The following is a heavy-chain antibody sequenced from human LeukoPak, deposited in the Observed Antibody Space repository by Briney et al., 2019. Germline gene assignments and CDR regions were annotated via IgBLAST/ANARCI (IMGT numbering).Heavy chain of an antibody. J-gene: IGHJ6*02. Sequence: GGSLRLSCAASGFAFSTYAMSWVRQSPGKGLEWVSGISGSGSGGVTYYADSVKGRFTISRDNSKNTLYLQMKSLRAEDTAVYYCAKAMGRGATGQHGMDVWGQGTTVTVSS. CDR3: AKAMGRGATGQHGMDV. D-gene: IGHD3-10*01. CDR1: GFAFSTYA. CDR2: ISGSGSGGVT. V-gene: IGHV3-23*01.